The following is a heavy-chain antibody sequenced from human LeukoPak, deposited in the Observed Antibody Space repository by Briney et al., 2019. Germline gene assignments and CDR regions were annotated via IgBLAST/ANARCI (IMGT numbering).Heavy chain of an antibody. CDR2: INPNSGGT. D-gene: IGHD1-1*01. CDR1: GYTFTGYY. Sequence: AAVKVSCKASGYTFTGYYMHWVRQAPGQGLEWMGWINPNSGGTNYAQRFQGRVTMTRDTSSSTAYMELSRLRSDDTAMFYCASTTGLDDWGQGTLGITSS. J-gene: IGHJ4*02. V-gene: IGHV1-2*02. CDR3: ASTTGLDD.